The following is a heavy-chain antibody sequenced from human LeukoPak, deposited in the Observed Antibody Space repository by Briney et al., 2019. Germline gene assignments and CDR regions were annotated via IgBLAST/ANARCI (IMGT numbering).Heavy chain of an antibody. D-gene: IGHD3-10*01. CDR1: GYTLTELS. V-gene: IGHV1-24*01. Sequence: ASVNVSCKASGYTLTELSMHWVRQAPGNRLEWMGGFDPEDGETIYAQKFQGRVTMTEDTSTDTAHMELSSLRSEDTAVYYCATVYYGSGPGDYWGQGTLVTVSS. J-gene: IGHJ4*02. CDR3: ATVYYGSGPGDY. CDR2: FDPEDGET.